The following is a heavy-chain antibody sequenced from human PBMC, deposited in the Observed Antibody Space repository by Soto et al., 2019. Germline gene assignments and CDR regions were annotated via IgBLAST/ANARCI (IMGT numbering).Heavy chain of an antibody. V-gene: IGHV3-66*01. CDR2: IYSGGST. D-gene: IGHD4-17*01. Sequence: PGGSLRLSCAASGFTVSSNYMSWVRQAPGKGLEWVSVIYSGGSTFYADSVKGRFTTSRDNSKNTLYLLIHSLRAEDTAVYHCATTATPYYYYMDVWGKGTTVTVSS. CDR3: ATTATPYYYYMDV. J-gene: IGHJ6*03. CDR1: GFTVSSNY.